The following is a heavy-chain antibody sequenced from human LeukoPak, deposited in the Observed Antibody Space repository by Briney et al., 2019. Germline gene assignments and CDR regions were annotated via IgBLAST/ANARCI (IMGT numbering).Heavy chain of an antibody. CDR1: GGSFSGYY. CDR2: INHSGST. D-gene: IGHD3-10*01. CDR3: ARWFGGLKRYYFDY. V-gene: IGHV4-34*01. J-gene: IGHJ4*02. Sequence: SETLSLTCAVYGGSFSGYYWSWICQPPGKGLEWIGEINHSGSTNYNPSLKSRVTISVDTSKNQFSLKLSSVTAADTAVYYCARWFGGLKRYYFDYWGQGTLVTVSS.